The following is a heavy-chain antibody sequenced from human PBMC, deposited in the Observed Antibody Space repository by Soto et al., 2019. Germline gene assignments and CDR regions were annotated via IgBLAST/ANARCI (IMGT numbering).Heavy chain of an antibody. J-gene: IGHJ6*02. CDR2: ISYDGRNK. V-gene: IGHV3-30*18. Sequence: SRRLSCAASGFTFSSYCMHWVRQAPGKGLEWVAVISYDGRNKYYADSVKGRFTISRDNSKNTLYLQMSSLRPEGTAVYYCVKDGSSGWPYYYGMDVWGQGTTVTVSS. CDR1: GFTFSSYC. D-gene: IGHD6-19*01. CDR3: VKDGSSGWPYYYGMDV.